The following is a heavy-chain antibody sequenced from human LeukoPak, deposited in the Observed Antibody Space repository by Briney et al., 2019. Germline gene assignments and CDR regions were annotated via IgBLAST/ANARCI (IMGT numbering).Heavy chain of an antibody. J-gene: IGHJ6*02. CDR1: GGSISSYY. V-gene: IGHV4-59*08. CDR3: ARRRSTSYYYGMDV. D-gene: IGHD2-2*01. CDR2: IYYSGST. Sequence: PSETLSLTCTVSGGSISSYYWSWIRQPPGKGLEWIGYIYYSGSTNYNPSLKSRVTISVDTSKNQLSLKLSSVTAADTAVYYCARRRSTSYYYGMDVWGQGTTVAVSS.